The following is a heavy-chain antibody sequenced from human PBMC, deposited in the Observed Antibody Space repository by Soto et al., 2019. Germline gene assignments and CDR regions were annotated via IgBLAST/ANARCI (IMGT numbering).Heavy chain of an antibody. Sequence: SETLSLTCAVSGGSISSGGYSWSWVRQPPGKGLEWIGYIYHSGNTYYNPTLKSRVTISVGRSKNQFSLKLSSVTAADTAVYYCARCCYYDSSGYYYPNWFDPWGQGTLVTVSS. CDR1: GGSISSGGYS. J-gene: IGHJ5*02. V-gene: IGHV4-30-2*01. CDR2: IYHSGNT. CDR3: ARCCYYDSSGYYYPNWFDP. D-gene: IGHD3-22*01.